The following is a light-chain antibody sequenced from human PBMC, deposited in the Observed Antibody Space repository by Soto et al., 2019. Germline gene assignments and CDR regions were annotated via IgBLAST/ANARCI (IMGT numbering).Light chain of an antibody. J-gene: IGLJ2*01. CDR3: HAWVSSLVV. CDR2: QDS. V-gene: IGLV3-1*01. Sequence: SYELTQPPSVSVSPGQTASITCSGDKLGDKYACWYQQKPGQSPVLVIYQDSKRPSGIPERFSGSDSGNTATLTISGTPARDEADYYCHAWVSSLVVFGGGTKLTVL. CDR1: KLGDKY.